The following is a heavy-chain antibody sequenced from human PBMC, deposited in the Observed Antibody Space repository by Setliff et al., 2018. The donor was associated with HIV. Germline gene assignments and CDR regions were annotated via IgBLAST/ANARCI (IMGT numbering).Heavy chain of an antibody. CDR2: INHSGST. Sequence: SETLSLTCAVYGGSFSDYSWTWIRQPPGRGLEWIGEINHSGSTSYNPSLKSRLTISVDTSKNQVSLRLRSVTAADTGVYYCARHRDPPGSRWIYYYYYMDLWGEGTTVTVSS. CDR1: GGSFSDYS. V-gene: IGHV4-34*01. D-gene: IGHD6-13*01. J-gene: IGHJ6*03. CDR3: ARHRDPPGSRWIYYYYYMDL.